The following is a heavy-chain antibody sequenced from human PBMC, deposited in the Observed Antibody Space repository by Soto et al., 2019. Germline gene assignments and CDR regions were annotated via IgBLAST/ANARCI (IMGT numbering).Heavy chain of an antibody. Sequence: PGGSLRLSCAASGFTFSSYGMHWVRQAPGKGLEWVAVIWYDGSNKYYADSVKGRFTISRDNSKNTLYLQMNSLRAEDTAVYYCARERVDTLIIATASSYYYGMDVWGQGTTVTVSS. J-gene: IGHJ6*02. CDR1: GFTFSSYG. CDR3: ARERVDTLIIATASSYYYGMDV. CDR2: IWYDGSNK. V-gene: IGHV3-33*01. D-gene: IGHD5-18*01.